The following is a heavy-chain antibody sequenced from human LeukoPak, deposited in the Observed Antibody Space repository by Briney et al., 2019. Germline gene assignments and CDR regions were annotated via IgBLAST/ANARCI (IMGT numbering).Heavy chain of an antibody. V-gene: IGHV3-23*01. CDR3: AKGLGSGSGYFDY. CDR2: VTGSGVGT. CDR1: GFTVSSNY. J-gene: IGHJ4*02. D-gene: IGHD3-10*01. Sequence: GGSLRLSCGASGFTVSSNYMSWVGQAPGKGLDWFSVVTGSGVGTDYADSVKGRFTISRDNSKNTLYLQMNSLRARATAGYSCAKGLGSGSGYFDYWGQGPLVTASS.